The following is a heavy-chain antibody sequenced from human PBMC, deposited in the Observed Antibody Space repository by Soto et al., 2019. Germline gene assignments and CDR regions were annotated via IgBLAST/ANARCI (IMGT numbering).Heavy chain of an antibody. D-gene: IGHD3-9*01. CDR2: IYSGGST. Sequence: GGSLRLSCAASGFTVSSNYMSWVRQAPGKGLEWVSVIYSGGSTYYADSVKGRFTISRHNSKNTLYLQMNSLRAEDTAVYYCARVTTGYYYYYYYYMDVWGKGTTVTVSS. CDR3: ARVTTGYYYYYYYYMDV. CDR1: GFTVSSNY. V-gene: IGHV3-53*04. J-gene: IGHJ6*03.